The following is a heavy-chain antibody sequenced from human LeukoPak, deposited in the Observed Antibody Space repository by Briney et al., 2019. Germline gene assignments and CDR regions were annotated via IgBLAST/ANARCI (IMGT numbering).Heavy chain of an antibody. Sequence: PGRSLRLSCAASGFTFSTYSMNWVRQAPGKGLEWVSSISSSSAYIYYADSVKGRFTISRDNAKNSLYLQMNSLRAEDTAVYYCARASGDTVDTTTMGSDWGQGALVTVSS. CDR3: ARASGDTVDTTTMGSD. CDR2: ISSSSAYI. D-gene: IGHD5-18*01. J-gene: IGHJ4*02. V-gene: IGHV3-21*01. CDR1: GFTFSTYS.